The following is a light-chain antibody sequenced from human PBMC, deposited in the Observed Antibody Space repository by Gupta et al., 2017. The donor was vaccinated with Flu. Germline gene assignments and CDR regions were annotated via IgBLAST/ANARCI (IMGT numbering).Light chain of an antibody. CDR1: EVGDKY. CDR2: EDS. CDR3: QAGESRAAHVV. J-gene: IGLJ2*01. V-gene: IGLV3-1*01. Sequence: SYALPQHTPVSVSPGQTARITCSGDEVGDKYVCWYQQMPGQSPVMVIFEDSKRPSGIPERFSGSNSGNTATLTISGPQAGDEADYYCQAGESRAAHVVFGGGTKLTVL.